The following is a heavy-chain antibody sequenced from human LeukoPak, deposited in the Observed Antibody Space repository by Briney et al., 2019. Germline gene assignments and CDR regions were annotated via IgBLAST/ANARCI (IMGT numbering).Heavy chain of an antibody. V-gene: IGHV4-59*08. CDR3: ARRGYDAFDI. D-gene: IGHD3-22*01. J-gene: IGHJ3*02. Sequence: SETLSLTCTVSGGSISIYYWSWIRQPPGKGLEWIGYIYYSGSTNYNPSLKSRVTISVDTSKNQFSLKLSSVTAADTAVYYCARRGYDAFDIWGQGTMVPVSS. CDR1: GGSISIYY. CDR2: IYYSGST.